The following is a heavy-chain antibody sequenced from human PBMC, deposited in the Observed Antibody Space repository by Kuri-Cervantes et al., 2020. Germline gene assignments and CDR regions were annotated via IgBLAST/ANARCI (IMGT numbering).Heavy chain of an antibody. V-gene: IGHV4-39*07. D-gene: IGHD3-3*01. J-gene: IGHJ4*02. CDR3: ARDRPTIFGVAHFDY. CDR2: IYYSGST. CDR1: GGSISSSSYY. Sequence: SETLSLTCTVSGGSISSSSYYWGWIRQPPGKGLEWIGSIYYSGSTYYNPSLKSRVTISVDTSKNQFSLKLSSVTAADTAVYYCARDRPTIFGVAHFDYGGQGTLVTVSS.